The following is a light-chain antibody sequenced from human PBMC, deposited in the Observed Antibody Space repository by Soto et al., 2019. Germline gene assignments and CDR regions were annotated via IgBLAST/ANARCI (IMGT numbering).Light chain of an antibody. CDR2: GAS. V-gene: IGKV3-20*01. Sequence: EIVLTQSPGTLSLSPGESATLSCRASQSVSANYLAWYQQKPGQAPRLLIYGASSRATGIPDRFSGSGSETDFTLTISRLEPEDFAVYYFQQYGSSPFTFGQGTKLEIK. J-gene: IGKJ2*01. CDR3: QQYGSSPFT. CDR1: QSVSANY.